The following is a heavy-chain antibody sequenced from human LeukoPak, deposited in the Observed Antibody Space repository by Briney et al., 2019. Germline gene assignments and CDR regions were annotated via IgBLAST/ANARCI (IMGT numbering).Heavy chain of an antibody. J-gene: IGHJ4*02. CDR1: GFTISSSW. D-gene: IGHD1-26*01. CDR2: INKDGSKE. CDR3: VRDWEAPGLYFDS. V-gene: IGHV3-7*01. Sequence: GGSLRLSCAVSGFTISSSWLFWVRKPQGTGLDRVANINKDGSKEYYVDSVKGRFTISRDNARNSLYLQMNSLRVEDTAIYYCVRDWEAPGLYFDSWGQGALVTVSS.